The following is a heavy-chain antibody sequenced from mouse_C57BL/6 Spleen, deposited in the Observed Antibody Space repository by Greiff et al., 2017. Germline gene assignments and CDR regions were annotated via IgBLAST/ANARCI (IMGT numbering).Heavy chain of an antibody. CDR2: IYPRSGNT. J-gene: IGHJ2*01. Sequence: QVQLQQSGAELARPGASVKLSCKASGYTFTSYGISWVKQRTGQGLEWIGEIYPRSGNTYYNEKFKGKATLTADKSSSTAYMELRSLTSEDSAVYFCASFYFDYWGQGTTRTVSS. CDR1: GYTFTSYG. V-gene: IGHV1-81*01. CDR3: ASFYFDY.